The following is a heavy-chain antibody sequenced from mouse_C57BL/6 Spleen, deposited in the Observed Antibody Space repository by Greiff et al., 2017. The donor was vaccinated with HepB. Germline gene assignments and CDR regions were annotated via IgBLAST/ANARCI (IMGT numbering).Heavy chain of an antibody. Sequence: EVPLMESGPELVKPGASVKISCKASGYSFTGYYMTWVKQSPETSLEWIGEIIPSTGGTTYNQKFQAKATLTVDKSSSTADMQLKSLTAEDSAVYYCAYDGYWGQGTTLTVSS. J-gene: IGHJ2*01. CDR3: AYDGY. V-gene: IGHV1-42*01. CDR1: GYSFTGYY. D-gene: IGHD2-12*01. CDR2: IIPSTGGT.